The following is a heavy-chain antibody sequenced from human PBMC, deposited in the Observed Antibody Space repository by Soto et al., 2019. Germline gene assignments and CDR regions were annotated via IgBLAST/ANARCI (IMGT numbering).Heavy chain of an antibody. CDR2: IYFLGRT. CDR1: GDSITTYY. Sequence: SETLSLTCSVSGDSITTYYWSWIRQSPGQGLEWIGYIYFLGRTNYNPSLNRRVSMSVATSKNQFSLNLLSVTAADTAVYYCARHGDDIGVHSNEWAAYEIDSWGLETLVPVSS. D-gene: IGHD1-26*01. V-gene: IGHV4-59*08. CDR3: ARHGDDIGVHSNEWAAYEIDS. J-gene: IGHJ4*02.